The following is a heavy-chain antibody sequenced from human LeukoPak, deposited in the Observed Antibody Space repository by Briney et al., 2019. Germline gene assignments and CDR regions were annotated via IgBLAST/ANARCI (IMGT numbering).Heavy chain of an antibody. D-gene: IGHD3-22*01. CDR3: ARVGYDSSGSYYYYYYMDV. CDR2: INHSGST. CDR1: GGSFSGYY. V-gene: IGHV4-34*01. J-gene: IGHJ6*03. Sequence: SETLSLTCAVYGGSFSGYYWSWIRQPPGKGLEWIGEINHSGSTNYNPSLKSRVTISVDTSKNQFSLKLSSVTAADTAVYYCARVGYDSSGSYYYYYYMDVWGKGTTVTISS.